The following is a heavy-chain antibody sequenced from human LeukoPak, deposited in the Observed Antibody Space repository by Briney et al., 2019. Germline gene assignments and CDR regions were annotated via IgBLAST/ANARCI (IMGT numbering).Heavy chain of an antibody. J-gene: IGHJ4*02. CDR2: IYYNGSA. V-gene: IGHV4-59*01. CDR1: GGSIANYY. D-gene: IGHD6-13*01. CDR3: ARVARAAGLDS. Sequence: SETLSLTCTVSGGSIANYYWSWIRQPPGKGLEWIAYIYYNGSADYNPSLKSRVTISVDTSKNQFSLKLSSVTAADTAMYYCARVARAAGLDSWGQGTPVTVSS.